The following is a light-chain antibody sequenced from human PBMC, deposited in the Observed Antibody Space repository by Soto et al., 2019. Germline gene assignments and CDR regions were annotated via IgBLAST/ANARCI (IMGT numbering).Light chain of an antibody. CDR3: SSYTSSSTRV. V-gene: IGLV2-14*02. J-gene: IGLJ1*01. CDR2: EGS. Sequence: QSVLTQPASVSGSPGQSITISCTGTSSDVGSYNLVSWYQQHPGKAPKFMIYEGSKRPSGVSNRFSGSKSGNTASLTISGLQAEDEADYYCSSYTSSSTRVFGTGTKVTVL. CDR1: SSDVGSYNL.